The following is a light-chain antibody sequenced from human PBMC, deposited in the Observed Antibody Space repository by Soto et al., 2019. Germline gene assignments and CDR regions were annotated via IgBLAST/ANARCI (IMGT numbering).Light chain of an antibody. J-gene: IGKJ4*01. CDR2: DAS. CDR1: QSINSN. CDR3: QQFDNWPPRLA. V-gene: IGKV3-15*01. Sequence: EIVMTQSASTLSVSPGERATLFCRASQSINSNLAWYQHKPGQAPRLLIYDASTRATGIPARFSGSGSGTEFTLTISSLQSEDFAVYYCQQFDNWPPRLAFGGRTKVDIK.